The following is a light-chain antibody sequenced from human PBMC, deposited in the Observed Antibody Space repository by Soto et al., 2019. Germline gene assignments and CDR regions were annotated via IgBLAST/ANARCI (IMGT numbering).Light chain of an antibody. J-gene: IGKJ4*01. V-gene: IGKV3D-15*01. CDR2: GAS. CDR1: QSVYNN. CDR3: QQYNSWHLT. Sequence: EVVMTQSPATLSVSPGERATLSCRTSQSVYNNLAWYLQKPCQAPSLLISGASTRATGIPARFSGSGSGTEFHLTINSLQSEDFEVYYCQQYNSWHLTFGGGTKVEIK.